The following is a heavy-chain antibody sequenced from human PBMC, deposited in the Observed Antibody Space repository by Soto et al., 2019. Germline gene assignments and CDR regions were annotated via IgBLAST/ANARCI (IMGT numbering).Heavy chain of an antibody. CDR1: GFTFSDHY. Sequence: GGSLRLSCAASGFTFSDHYMDWVRQAPGKGLEWVGRTRNKANSYTTEYAASVKGRFTISRDDSKNSLYLQMNSLKTEDTAVYYCARDLGITGTTEYWGQGTLVTVSS. CDR2: TRNKANSYTT. V-gene: IGHV3-72*01. CDR3: ARDLGITGTTEY. D-gene: IGHD1-7*01. J-gene: IGHJ4*02.